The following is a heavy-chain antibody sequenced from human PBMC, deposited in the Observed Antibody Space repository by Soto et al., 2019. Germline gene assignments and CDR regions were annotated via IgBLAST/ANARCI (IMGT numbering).Heavy chain of an antibody. Sequence: EVHLVESGGGLVQPGGSLRLACAASEFSVSDNYMNWVRQAPGKGLEWVSVIFSGGSTNYADSVNGRFTISRQKSDNTLYLQMTRLRVEDTAVYYCKSRDFWGRGTLVTVSS. CDR1: EFSVSDNY. J-gene: IGHJ4*02. CDR2: IFSGGST. V-gene: IGHV3-53*04. CDR3: KSRDF.